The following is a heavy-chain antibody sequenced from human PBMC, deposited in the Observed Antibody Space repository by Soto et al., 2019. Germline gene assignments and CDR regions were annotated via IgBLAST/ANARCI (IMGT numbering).Heavy chain of an antibody. J-gene: IGHJ4*02. CDR2: IYPGDSDT. CDR1: GYSFVSYW. V-gene: IGHV5-51*01. D-gene: IGHD5-18*01. Sequence: GESLKISCKGSGYSFVSYWIAWVRQMPGKGLEWMGSIYPGDSDTTYSPSIQGQVTISADKSSATVYLQWDTLKASDTAMYYCAKTDGYEVEYWGQGTQVTVSS. CDR3: AKTDGYEVEY.